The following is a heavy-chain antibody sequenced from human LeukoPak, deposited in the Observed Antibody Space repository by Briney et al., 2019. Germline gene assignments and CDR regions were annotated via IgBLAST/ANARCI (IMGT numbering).Heavy chain of an antibody. D-gene: IGHD1-14*01. J-gene: IGHJ6*02. V-gene: IGHV3-33*01. CDR2: IWYDGSNK. CDR3: ARIGSYYYYGMDV. CDR1: GFTFSSYG. Sequence: PGRSLRLSCAASGFTFSSYGIHWVRQAPGKGLEWVAVIWYDGSNKYYADSVKGRFTISRDNDKNSLYLQMNSLRDEDTAVYYCARIGSYYYYGMDVWGQGTTVTVSS.